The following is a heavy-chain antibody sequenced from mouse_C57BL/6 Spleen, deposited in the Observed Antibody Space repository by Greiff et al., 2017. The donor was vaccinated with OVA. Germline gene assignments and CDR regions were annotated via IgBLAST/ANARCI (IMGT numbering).Heavy chain of an antibody. CDR3: ALWLRRRADYFDY. Sequence: QVQLKQSGAELVKPGASVKISCKASGYAFSSYWMNWVKQRPGKGLEWIGQIYPGDGDTNYNGKFKGKATLTADKSSSTAYMQLSSLTSEDSAVYFCALWLRRRADYFDYWGQGTTLTVSS. V-gene: IGHV1-80*01. CDR2: IYPGDGDT. J-gene: IGHJ2*01. D-gene: IGHD2-2*01. CDR1: GYAFSSYW.